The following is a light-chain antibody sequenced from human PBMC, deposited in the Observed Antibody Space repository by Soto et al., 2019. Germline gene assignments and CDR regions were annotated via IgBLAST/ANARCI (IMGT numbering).Light chain of an antibody. CDR1: QSIASY. J-gene: IGKJ3*01. CDR2: DAS. V-gene: IGKV3-11*01. Sequence: EIVLTQSPATLSLSPGERATLSCRASQSIASYLAWYQQKPGQAPRLLIYDASNRATGAPARFSGSGSETDFTLTISSLEPEDSAVYYCQQRSSWPRPFGPGTKVDIK. CDR3: QQRSSWPRP.